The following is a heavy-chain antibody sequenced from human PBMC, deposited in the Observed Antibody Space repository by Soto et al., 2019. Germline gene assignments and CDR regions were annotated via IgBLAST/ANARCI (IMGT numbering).Heavy chain of an antibody. CDR2: IYYSGST. CDR1: GGSISSYY. CDR3: ARHGLGYCSSTSCHLRLDFDY. J-gene: IGHJ4*02. D-gene: IGHD2-2*01. V-gene: IGHV4-59*08. Sequence: PSETLSLTCTVSGGSISSYYWSWIRQPPGKGLEWIGYIYYSGSTNYNPSLKSRVTISVDTSKNQFSLKLSSVTAADTAVYYCARHGLGYCSSTSCHLRLDFDYLGQGTLVTVSS.